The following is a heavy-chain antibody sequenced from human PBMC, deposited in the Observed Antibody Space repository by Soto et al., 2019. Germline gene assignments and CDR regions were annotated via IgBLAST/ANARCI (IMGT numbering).Heavy chain of an antibody. CDR1: GYPFNKWA. Sequence: QVQLVQSGAEVKKPGASVKVSCKASGYPFNKWAIHWVRQAPGQGLEWMGWIDPGNGNTKYSQKFQGRVTITRDTSATTAYMELSSLRSEDTAMFYCARGGSDLYFDRWGRGTLVAVSS. CDR3: ARGGSDLYFDR. V-gene: IGHV1-3*01. J-gene: IGHJ2*01. D-gene: IGHD3-3*01. CDR2: IDPGNGNT.